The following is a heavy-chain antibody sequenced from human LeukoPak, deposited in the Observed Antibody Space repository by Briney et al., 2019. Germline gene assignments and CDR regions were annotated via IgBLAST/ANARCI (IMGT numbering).Heavy chain of an antibody. J-gene: IGHJ6*02. V-gene: IGHV3-11*06. CDR1: GFTFSDYY. Sequence: GGSLRLSCAASGFTFSDYYMSWIRQAPGKGLEWVSYTSSSSSYTNYADSVKGRFTISRDNAKNSLYLQMNSLRAEDTAVYYCARVQGLGGSSSSYYYYGMDVWGQGTTVTVSS. CDR2: TSSSSSYT. D-gene: IGHD6-6*01. CDR3: ARVQGLGGSSSSYYYYGMDV.